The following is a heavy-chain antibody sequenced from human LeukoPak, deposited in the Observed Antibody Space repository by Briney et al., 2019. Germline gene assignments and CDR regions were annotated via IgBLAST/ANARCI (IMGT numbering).Heavy chain of an antibody. CDR1: RVTFSSYN. CDR2: ISSSSSYI. D-gene: IGHD5-12*01. V-gene: IGHV3-21*01. CDR3: ARSRGPLDY. J-gene: IGHJ4*02. Sequence: GGSLRLSCAAPRVTFSSYNMNWVRQAPGKGLEWVSSISSSSSYIYYADSVKGRFTISRDNAKNSLYLQMNGLSAEDTAVYYCARSRGPLDYWGQGTLVTVSS.